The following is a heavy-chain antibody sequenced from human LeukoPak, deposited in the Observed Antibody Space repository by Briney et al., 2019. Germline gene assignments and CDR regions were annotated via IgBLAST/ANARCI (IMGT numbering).Heavy chain of an antibody. CDR2: INSDGSST. CDR3: AKEIRWQNWFDP. J-gene: IGHJ5*02. D-gene: IGHD4-23*01. V-gene: IGHV3-74*01. Sequence: PGGSLRLSCAASGFTFSSYWMHWVRQAPGKGLVWVSRINSDGSSTSYADSVKGRFTISRDNSKNTLYLQMNSLRAEDTAVYYCAKEIRWQNWFDPWGQGTLVTVSS. CDR1: GFTFSSYW.